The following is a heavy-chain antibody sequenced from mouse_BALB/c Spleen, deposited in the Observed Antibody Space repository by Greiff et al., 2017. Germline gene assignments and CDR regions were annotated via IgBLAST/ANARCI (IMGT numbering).Heavy chain of an antibody. CDR3: ARQGRYWYFDV. J-gene: IGHJ1*01. V-gene: IGHV5-6*02. CDR2: ISSGGSYT. Sequence: EVKLVESGGDLVKPGGSLKLSCAASGFTFSSYGMSWVRQTPDKRLEWVATISSGGSYTYYPDSVKGRFTISRDNAKNTLYLQMSSLKSEDTAMYYCARQGRYWYFDVWGAGTTVTVSS. CDR1: GFTFSSYG.